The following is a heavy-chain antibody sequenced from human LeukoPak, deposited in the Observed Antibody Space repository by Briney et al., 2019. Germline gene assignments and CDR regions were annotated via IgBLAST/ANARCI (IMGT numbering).Heavy chain of an antibody. J-gene: IGHJ4*02. D-gene: IGHD2-15*01. V-gene: IGHV4-34*01. CDR2: INHSGST. CDR3: ARYSHRAGIDY. CDR1: GGSFSGYY. Sequence: SETLSLTCAVYGGSFSGYYWSWIRQPPGKGLEWIGEINHSGSTNYNPSLKSRVTISVDTSKNQFSLKLSSVTAADTAVYYCARYSHRAGIDYWGQGTLVTVSS.